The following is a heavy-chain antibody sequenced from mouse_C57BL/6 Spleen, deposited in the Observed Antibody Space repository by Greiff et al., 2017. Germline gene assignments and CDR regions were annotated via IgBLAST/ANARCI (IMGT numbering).Heavy chain of an antibody. V-gene: IGHV5-4*03. D-gene: IGHD2-3*01. CDR1: GFTFSSYA. J-gene: IGHJ4*01. CDR3: ARDDGYPYAMDY. Sequence: EVKVVVPGGGLVKPGGSLKLSCAASGFTFSSYAMSWVRQTPEKRLEWVATISDGGSYTNYPDNVKGRFTISRDKSKNNLYLQMSHLKSEDSAMYYCARDDGYPYAMDYWGQGTSVTVSS. CDR2: ISDGGSYT.